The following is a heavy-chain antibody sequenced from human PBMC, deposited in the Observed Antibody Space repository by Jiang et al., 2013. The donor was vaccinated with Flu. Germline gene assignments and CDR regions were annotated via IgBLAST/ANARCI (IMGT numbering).Heavy chain of an antibody. CDR2: IDWDDDK. CDR3: ARMSSSSGSYYFDY. J-gene: IGHJ4*02. CDR1: GFSLSTSGMR. Sequence: KPTQTLTLTCTFSGFSLSTSGMRVSWIRQPPGKALEWLARIDWDDDKFYSTSLKTRLTISKDTSKNQVVLTMTNMDPVDTATYYCARMSSSSGSYYFDYWGQGNRVTVSS. D-gene: IGHD3-10*01. V-gene: IGHV2-70*04.